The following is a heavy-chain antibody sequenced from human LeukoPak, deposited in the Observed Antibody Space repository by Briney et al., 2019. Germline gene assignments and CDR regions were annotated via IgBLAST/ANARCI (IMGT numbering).Heavy chain of an antibody. Sequence: GKSLRLSCAASRFTFTTFSDYVMHWARQAPGKGLEWVAAVSYVGGSEYYADSVKGRFAVSRDNSKNTLYLQMRSLRPEDTAVYYCASNFYDVGGYYYRTPVQYWGQGTPVTVSS. J-gene: IGHJ4*02. CDR3: ASNFYDVGGYYYRTPVQY. CDR1: RFTFTTFSDYV. V-gene: IGHV3-30*09. D-gene: IGHD3-22*01. CDR2: VSYVGGSE.